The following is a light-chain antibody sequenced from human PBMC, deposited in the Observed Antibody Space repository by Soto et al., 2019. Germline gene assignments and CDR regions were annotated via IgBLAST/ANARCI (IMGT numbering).Light chain of an antibody. V-gene: IGKV1-39*01. CDR2: AAS. CDR3: QQSYSTPQVT. CDR1: QSISSY. J-gene: IGKJ3*01. Sequence: DIQMTQSPSSLSASVGDRVTITCRASQSISSYLNWYQQKPGKAPKLLIYAASSLQSGLPSRFSGSGSGTDFTLTISSLQPEDFATDYCQQSYSTPQVTFGPGTKVDIK.